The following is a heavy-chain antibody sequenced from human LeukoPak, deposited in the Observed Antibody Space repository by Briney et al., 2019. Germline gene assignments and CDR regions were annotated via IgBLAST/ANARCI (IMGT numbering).Heavy chain of an antibody. J-gene: IGHJ2*01. CDR2: IYTSGST. CDR3: ARELRRGNYYGSGSHPTSTYWYFDL. V-gene: IGHV4-61*09. D-gene: IGHD3-10*01. Sequence: SETLSLTCTVSGGSISSGSYYWSWIRQPAGKGLEWIGHIYTSGSTNYNPSLKSRVTISVDTSKNQFSLKLSSVTAADTAVYYCARELRRGNYYGSGSHPTSTYWYFDLWGRGTLVTVSS. CDR1: GGSISSGSYY.